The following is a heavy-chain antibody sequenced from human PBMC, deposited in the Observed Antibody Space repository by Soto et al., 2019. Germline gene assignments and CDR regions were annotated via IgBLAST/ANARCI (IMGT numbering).Heavy chain of an antibody. CDR2: IYYSGST. J-gene: IGHJ6*02. D-gene: IGHD3-3*01. Sequence: PSETLSLTCTVSCGSISSYYWSWIRQPPGKGLEWIGYIYYSGSTNYNPSLKSRVTISVDTSKNQFSLKLSSVTAADTAVYYCARDGALYYDFWSGYYTGNYYYGMDVWGQGTTVTVSS. V-gene: IGHV4-59*01. CDR1: CGSISSYY. CDR3: ARDGALYYDFWSGYYTGNYYYGMDV.